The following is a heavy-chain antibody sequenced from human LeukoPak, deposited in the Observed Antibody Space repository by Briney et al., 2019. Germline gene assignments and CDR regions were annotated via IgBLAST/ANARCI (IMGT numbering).Heavy chain of an antibody. D-gene: IGHD4-17*01. CDR1: GYTFTIYG. Sequence: ASVKVSCKASGYTFTIYGISWVRQAPGQGLEWMGWISAYNGNTNYAQKFQGRVTITADESTSTAYMELSSLRSEDTAVYYCARPKLRRSTTVPTGPFDYWGQGTLVTVSS. CDR3: ARPKLRRSTTVPTGPFDY. J-gene: IGHJ4*02. CDR2: ISAYNGNT. V-gene: IGHV1-18*01.